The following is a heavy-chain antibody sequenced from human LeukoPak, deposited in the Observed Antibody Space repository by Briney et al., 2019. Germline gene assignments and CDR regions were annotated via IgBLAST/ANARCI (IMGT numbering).Heavy chain of an antibody. Sequence: GGSLRLSCAASGFTVSSNYMSWVRQAPGKGLEWVSVIYSGGSAYYADSVKGRFTISRDDSKNTLYLQMNSLRAEDTAVYYCASGLVTSYYYYYGMDVWGQGTTVTVSS. CDR3: ASGLVTSYYYYYGMDV. J-gene: IGHJ6*02. V-gene: IGHV3-66*01. D-gene: IGHD3/OR15-3a*01. CDR1: GFTVSSNY. CDR2: IYSGGSA.